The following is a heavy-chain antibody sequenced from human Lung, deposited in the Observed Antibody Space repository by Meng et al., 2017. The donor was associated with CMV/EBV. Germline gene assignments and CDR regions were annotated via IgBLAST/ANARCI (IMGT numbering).Heavy chain of an antibody. Sequence: GGSLRLSXAASGFTFSTYSMNWVRQAPGKGLEWVSSINNSSSYIYYADSVKGRFTISRDNAKNSLYLQMNSLRAEDTAVYYCARDLIVGTAYFDYWGQGTLATVSS. V-gene: IGHV3-21*01. CDR2: INNSSSYI. CDR1: GFTFSTYS. CDR3: ARDLIVGTAYFDY. D-gene: IGHD1-26*01. J-gene: IGHJ4*02.